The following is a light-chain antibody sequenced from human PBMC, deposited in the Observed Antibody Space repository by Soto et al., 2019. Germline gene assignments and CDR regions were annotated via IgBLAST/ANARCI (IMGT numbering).Light chain of an antibody. CDR3: GSDASRSTYV. CDR1: SSDVGGYTY. CDR2: EDR. J-gene: IGLJ1*01. V-gene: IGLV2-14*01. Sequence: QSVLTQPASVSGSPGQSITISCTGSSSDVGGYTYISWFQQHPDTAHKVIISEDRDRPSGASHRFSASKSGNTASLTISGLHDEDEAEYYCGSDASRSTYVFGTGTKVTVL.